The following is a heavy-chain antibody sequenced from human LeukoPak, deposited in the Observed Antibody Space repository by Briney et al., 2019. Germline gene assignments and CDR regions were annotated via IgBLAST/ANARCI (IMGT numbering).Heavy chain of an antibody. CDR2: IYTSGST. D-gene: IGHD3-22*01. CDR1: GGSISSYY. V-gene: IGHV4-4*07. J-gene: IGHJ4*02. Sequence: SETLSLTCTVSGGSISSYYWSWIRQPAGKGLEWIGRIYTSGSTNYNPSLKSRVTMSVDTSKNQFSLKLSSVTAADTAVYYCARTYYYDSSGYYYIDYRGQGTLVTVSS. CDR3: ARTYYYDSSGYYYIDY.